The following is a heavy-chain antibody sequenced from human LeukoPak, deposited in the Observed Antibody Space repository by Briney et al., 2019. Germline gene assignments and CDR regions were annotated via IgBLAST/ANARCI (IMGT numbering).Heavy chain of an antibody. D-gene: IGHD5-18*01. CDR1: GGTFSSYA. CDR3: ATPDGYSYGSDAFDI. V-gene: IGHV1-69*04. CDR2: IIPILGIA. J-gene: IGHJ3*02. Sequence: ASVKVSCKASGGTFSSYAISWVRQAPGQGLEWMGRIIPILGIANYAQKFQGRVTITADKSTSTAYMELSSLRSEDTAVYYCATPDGYSYGSDAFDIWGQGTMVTVSS.